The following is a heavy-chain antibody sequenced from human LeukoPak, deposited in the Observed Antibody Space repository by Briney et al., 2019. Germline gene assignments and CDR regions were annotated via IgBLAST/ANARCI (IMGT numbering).Heavy chain of an antibody. J-gene: IGHJ6*03. D-gene: IGHD2-2*01. Sequence: GGSLRLSCAASGFTFSSYGMHWVRQAPGKGLEWVAVIWYGGSNKYYADSVKGRFTISRDNSKNTLYLQMNSLRAEDTAVYYCAKDYCSSTSCYDYYYYMDVWGKGTTVTVSS. CDR3: AKDYCSSTSCYDYYYYMDV. V-gene: IGHV3-30*02. CDR2: IWYGGSNK. CDR1: GFTFSSYG.